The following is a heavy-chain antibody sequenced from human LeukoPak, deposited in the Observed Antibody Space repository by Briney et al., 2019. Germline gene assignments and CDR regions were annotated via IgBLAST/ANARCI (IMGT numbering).Heavy chain of an antibody. CDR2: IYYSGST. V-gene: IGHV4-39*01. D-gene: IGHD6-13*01. CDR3: ARSSGYLVDY. Sequence: SETLSLTCTVSGGSISGSSYYWGWIRQPPGKGLEWIGSIYYSGSTYYNPSLKSRVTISVDTSKNQFSLKLNSVTATDTAVYYCARSSGYLVDYWGQGTLVTVSS. CDR1: GGSISGSSYY. J-gene: IGHJ4*02.